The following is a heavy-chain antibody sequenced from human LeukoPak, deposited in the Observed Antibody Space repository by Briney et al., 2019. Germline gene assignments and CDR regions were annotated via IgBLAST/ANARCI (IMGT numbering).Heavy chain of an antibody. V-gene: IGHV4-34*01. D-gene: IGHD6-13*01. CDR2: INHSGST. CDR3: ARDSSTYFDY. CDR1: GGSFSGYY. J-gene: IGHJ4*02. Sequence: SETLSLTCAVYGGSFSGYYWSWLRQPPGKGLEWIGEINHSGSTNYNPSLKSRVTISVDTSKNQFSLKLSSVTAADTAVYYWARDSSTYFDYWGQGTRVSVSS.